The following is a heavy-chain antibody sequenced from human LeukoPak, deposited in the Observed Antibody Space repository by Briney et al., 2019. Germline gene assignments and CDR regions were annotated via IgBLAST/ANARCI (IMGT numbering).Heavy chain of an antibody. J-gene: IGHJ4*02. D-gene: IGHD3-9*01. CDR2: HNQNP. Sequence: SETLFLTCTVSGASVSSGDYHWSWVRQAPGKGLEWIGHNQNPSYNPSLKSRVVISIHTSRNQFSLTLYTVTAADTATYFCVTYFVNGGGRGHWGPGALVTVSS. CDR1: GASVSSGDYH. CDR3: VTYFVNGGGRGH. V-gene: IGHV4-61*08.